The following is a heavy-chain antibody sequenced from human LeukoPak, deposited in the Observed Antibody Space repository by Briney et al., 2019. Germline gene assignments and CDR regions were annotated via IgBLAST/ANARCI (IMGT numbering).Heavy chain of an antibody. J-gene: IGHJ5*02. CDR3: AREYIAAAGTYIWFDP. Sequence: SETLSLTCTVSGGSISSYYWSWIRQPPGKGLEWIGYIYYSGSTNYNSSLKSRVTISVDTSKNQFSLKLSSVTAADTAVYYCAREYIAAAGTYIWFDPWGQGTLVTVSS. V-gene: IGHV4-59*01. CDR1: GGSISSYY. D-gene: IGHD6-13*01. CDR2: IYYSGST.